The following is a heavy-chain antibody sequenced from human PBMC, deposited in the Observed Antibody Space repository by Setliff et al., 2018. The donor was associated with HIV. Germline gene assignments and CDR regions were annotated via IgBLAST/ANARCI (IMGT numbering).Heavy chain of an antibody. Sequence: ASVKVSCKAAGYTFSDYGISWVRQAPGQGLEWMGWISAYTGHTDYASRLLGRVTLTTDTSTSTAYMELRSLSSDDTAVYFCARARLQGIVTAVGPRDNCLDPWGQGTRVTV. J-gene: IGHJ5*02. CDR1: GYTFSDYG. D-gene: IGHD3-9*01. CDR3: ARARLQGIVTAVGPRDNCLDP. CDR2: ISAYTGHT. V-gene: IGHV1-18*01.